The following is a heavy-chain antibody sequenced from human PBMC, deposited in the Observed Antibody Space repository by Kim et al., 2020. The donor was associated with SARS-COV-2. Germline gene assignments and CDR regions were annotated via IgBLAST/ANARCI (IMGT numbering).Heavy chain of an antibody. J-gene: IGHJ5*02. Sequence: SETLSRTCTVSGYSISSGYYWGWIRQPPGKGLEWIGNIYHSGTTFYNWSLKSRVTISVDTSKNQFSLKLTSVTTADTGMYYCARVRAGRNWFDPCGQGTL. V-gene: IGHV4-38-2*02. CDR3: ARVRAGRNWFDP. CDR2: IYHSGTT. CDR1: GYSISSGYY.